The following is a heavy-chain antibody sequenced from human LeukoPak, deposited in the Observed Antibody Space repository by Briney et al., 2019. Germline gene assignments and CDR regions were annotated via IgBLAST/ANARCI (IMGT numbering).Heavy chain of an antibody. V-gene: IGHV3-23*01. Sequence: PGGSLRLSCAARGFIFCNFAMIWVRQAPGKGLEWVAGISDSGRDTRYADSVKGRFTISRDNSRDTLYLPVNNLRDDDSAIYYCAIVYSGLSPSYYWGQGTLVTVSS. J-gene: IGHJ4*02. CDR3: AIVYSGLSPSYY. CDR2: ISDSGRDT. CDR1: GFIFCNFA. D-gene: IGHD2-21*01.